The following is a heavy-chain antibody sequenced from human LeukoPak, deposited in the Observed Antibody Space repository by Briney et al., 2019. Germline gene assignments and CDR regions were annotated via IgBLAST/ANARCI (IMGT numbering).Heavy chain of an antibody. Sequence: GGSLRLSCAASGFTFSSYSMNWVRQAPGKGLEWVSSISSSSSYIYYADSVKGRFTISRDNAKNSLYLQMNSLRAEDTAVYYCARASQDSSGRYFGYWGQGTLVTVSS. CDR2: ISSSSSYI. V-gene: IGHV3-21*01. J-gene: IGHJ4*02. CDR1: GFTFSSYS. CDR3: ARASQDSSGRYFGY. D-gene: IGHD6-19*01.